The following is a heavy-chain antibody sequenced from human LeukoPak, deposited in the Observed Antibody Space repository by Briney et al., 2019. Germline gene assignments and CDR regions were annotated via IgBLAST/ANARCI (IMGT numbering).Heavy chain of an antibody. D-gene: IGHD3-10*01. CDR3: ARDRGLLWFGESPFDP. J-gene: IGHJ5*02. Sequence: GGSLRLSCAASGFTFSSCTMNWVRQAPGKGLEWVSSISSSSSYIYYADSVKGRFTISRDNAKNSLYLQMNSLRAEDTAVYYCARDRGLLWFGESPFDPWGQGTLVTVSS. CDR2: ISSSSSYI. CDR1: GFTFSSCT. V-gene: IGHV3-21*04.